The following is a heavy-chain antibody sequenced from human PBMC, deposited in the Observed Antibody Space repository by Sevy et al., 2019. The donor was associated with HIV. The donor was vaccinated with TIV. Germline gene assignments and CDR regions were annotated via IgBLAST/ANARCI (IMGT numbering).Heavy chain of an antibody. CDR3: ATHSVDYDILTGYPRIDYYGMDV. D-gene: IGHD3-9*01. Sequence: SETLSLTCAVYGGSFSGYYWSWIRQPPGKGLEWIGEINHSGSTNYNPSLKSRGTISVDTSKNQFSLKLSSVTAADTAVYYCATHSVDYDILTGYPRIDYYGMDVWGQGTTVTVSS. J-gene: IGHJ6*02. CDR2: INHSGST. CDR1: GGSFSGYY. V-gene: IGHV4-34*01.